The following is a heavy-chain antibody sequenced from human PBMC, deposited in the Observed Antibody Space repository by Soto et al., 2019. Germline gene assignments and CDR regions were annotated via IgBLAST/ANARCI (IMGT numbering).Heavy chain of an antibody. CDR1: GFTFSSYG. Sequence: PGGSLRLSCAASGFTFSSYGMHWVRQAPGKGLEWVAVIWYDGSNKYYADSVKGRFTISRDNSKNTLYLQMNSLRAEDTAVYYCARDAYDFWSGNAGDYYYGMDVWGQGTTVTVSS. V-gene: IGHV3-33*01. CDR2: IWYDGSNK. J-gene: IGHJ6*02. CDR3: ARDAYDFWSGNAGDYYYGMDV. D-gene: IGHD3-3*01.